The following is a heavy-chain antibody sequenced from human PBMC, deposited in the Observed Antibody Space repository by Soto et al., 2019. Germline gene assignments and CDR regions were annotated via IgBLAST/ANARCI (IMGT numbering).Heavy chain of an antibody. Sequence: ASVKVSCKASGFSFTGYYIHWLRQAPGQGLEWMGRINAHSGGTEYAQKLQGRVTLTRDTSIATAYLTLTSLTSDDTALYYCAKDLTRQLAYWLDPWGQGTQVTVSS. CDR2: INAHSGGT. CDR3: AKDLTRQLAYWLDP. CDR1: GFSFTGYY. D-gene: IGHD6-6*01. V-gene: IGHV1-2*02. J-gene: IGHJ5*02.